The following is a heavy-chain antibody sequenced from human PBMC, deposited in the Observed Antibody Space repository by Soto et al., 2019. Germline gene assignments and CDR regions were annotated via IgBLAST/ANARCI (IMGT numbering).Heavy chain of an antibody. J-gene: IGHJ4*02. Sequence: QVQLVQSGAEVKKPGASVKVSCKASGYTFTGYYMHWVRQAPGQGLEWMGWINPNSGGTNYAQKFQGWVTMTRDTSISTAYMELSRLRSDDTAVYDCPRGATVTHVDLDYWGQGTLVTVSS. CDR1: GYTFTGYY. CDR2: INPNSGGT. D-gene: IGHD4-17*01. CDR3: PRGATVTHVDLDY. V-gene: IGHV1-2*04.